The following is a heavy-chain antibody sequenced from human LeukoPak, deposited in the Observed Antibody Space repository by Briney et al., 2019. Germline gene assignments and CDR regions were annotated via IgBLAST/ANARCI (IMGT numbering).Heavy chain of an antibody. V-gene: IGHV4-59*01. Sequence: SETLSLTCTVSGGSISSYYWSWIRQPPGRGLEWIGYIYYSGSTNYNPSLKSRVTISVDTSKNQFSLKLSSVTAADTALYYCARDASSGRGYYFDYWGQGTLATVSS. CDR2: IYYSGST. D-gene: IGHD6-19*01. CDR3: ARDASSGRGYYFDY. J-gene: IGHJ4*02. CDR1: GGSISSYY.